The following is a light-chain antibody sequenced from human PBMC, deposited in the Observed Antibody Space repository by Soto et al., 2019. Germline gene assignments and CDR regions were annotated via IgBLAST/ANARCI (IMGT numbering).Light chain of an antibody. J-gene: IGKJ4*01. CDR1: QSVSNY. V-gene: IGKV3-11*01. CDR2: DAS. Sequence: EIVWTQSPATLSLSPGERATVSCRASQSVSNYLAWYQQEPGQAPRLLIYDASNRATGIPARFSGSGSGTDFTLTIRSLEPEDFAVYYCQQRSNWPLLTFGGGTKVEIK. CDR3: QQRSNWPLLT.